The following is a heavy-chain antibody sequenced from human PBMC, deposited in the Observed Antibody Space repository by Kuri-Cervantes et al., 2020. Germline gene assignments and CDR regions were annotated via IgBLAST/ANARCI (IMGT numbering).Heavy chain of an antibody. V-gene: IGHV3-33*01. J-gene: IGHJ4*02. CDR3: ARDTDYGDYGSSDY. D-gene: IGHD4-17*01. CDR2: DGSNK. Sequence: DGSNKYYADSVKGRLTISRDNSKNTLHLQMNSLRAEDTAVYYCARDTDYGDYGSSDYWGQGTLVTVSS.